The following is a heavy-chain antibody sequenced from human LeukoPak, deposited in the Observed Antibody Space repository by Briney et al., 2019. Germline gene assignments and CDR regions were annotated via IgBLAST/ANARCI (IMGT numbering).Heavy chain of an antibody. CDR1: GFTFSSYA. Sequence: PGGSLRLSCAASGFTFSSYAMSWVRQAPGKGLEWVSAISGSGGSTYYADSVKGRFTISRDNSKNTLYLQMNSLRAEDTAVYYCAKDLPYGLGLRPHAFGYWGQGTLVTVSS. D-gene: IGHD4-17*01. J-gene: IGHJ4*02. V-gene: IGHV3-23*01. CDR2: ISGSGGST. CDR3: AKDLPYGLGLRPHAFGY.